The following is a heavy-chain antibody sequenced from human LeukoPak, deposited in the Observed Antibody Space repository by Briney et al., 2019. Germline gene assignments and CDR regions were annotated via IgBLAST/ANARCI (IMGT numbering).Heavy chain of an antibody. J-gene: IGHJ4*02. D-gene: IGHD6-19*01. CDR2: ISGNGVAT. Sequence: GGSLRLSCSASGFVFSDYAMHWARQAPGKGLEYPSGISGNGVATYYVDSVQGRFTDSRDNSKTTLYLQINSLRREDTAFYYCIKDRGSSGWDFDSWGQGTPLTVSS. CDR1: GFVFSDYA. CDR3: IKDRGSSGWDFDS. V-gene: IGHV3-64D*06.